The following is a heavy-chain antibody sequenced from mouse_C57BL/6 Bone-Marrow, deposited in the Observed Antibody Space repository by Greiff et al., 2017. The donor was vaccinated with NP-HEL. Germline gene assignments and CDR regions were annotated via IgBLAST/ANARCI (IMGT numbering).Heavy chain of an antibody. V-gene: IGHV1-81*01. D-gene: IGHD2-5*01. Sequence: VQLQQSGAELARPGASVKLSCKASGYTFTSYGISWVKQRTGQGLEWIGEIYPRSGNTYYNEKFKGKATLTADKSSSTAYMELRSLTSEDSAVYFCASAYYSNFERSYWGQGTTLTVSS. CDR2: IYPRSGNT. CDR3: ASAYYSNFERSY. J-gene: IGHJ2*01. CDR1: GYTFTSYG.